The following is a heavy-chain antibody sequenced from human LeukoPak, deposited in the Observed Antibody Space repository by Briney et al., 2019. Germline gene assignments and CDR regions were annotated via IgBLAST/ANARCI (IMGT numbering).Heavy chain of an antibody. CDR1: GLSFSSYW. Sequence: RSGGSLRLSWAASGLSFSSYWMDWVRQAPGQGLEWVANIKADGSEKYYVDSVKGRFTNSRDNAKNSLYLQMHSLRVEGTAVYYCANRGGVNWGQGTLVTVSS. V-gene: IGHV3-7*01. J-gene: IGHJ4*02. D-gene: IGHD3-16*01. CDR2: IKADGSEK. CDR3: ANRGGVN.